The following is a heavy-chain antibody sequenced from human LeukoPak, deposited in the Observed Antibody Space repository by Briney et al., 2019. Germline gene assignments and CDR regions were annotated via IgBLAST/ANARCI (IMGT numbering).Heavy chain of an antibody. CDR2: ISGSGGST. J-gene: IGHJ4*02. CDR1: GFTFSSYA. Sequence: GGSLRLSCAASGFTFSSYAMSWVRQAPGKGLEWVSAISGSGGSTYYADSVKGRFTISRDNSKNTLYLQMNSLRAEDTAVYYCARERYCSGGSCYPFDYWGQGTLVTVSS. V-gene: IGHV3-23*01. D-gene: IGHD2-15*01. CDR3: ARERYCSGGSCYPFDY.